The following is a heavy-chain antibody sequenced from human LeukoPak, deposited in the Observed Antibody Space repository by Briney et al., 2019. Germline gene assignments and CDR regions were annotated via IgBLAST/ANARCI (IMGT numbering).Heavy chain of an antibody. J-gene: IGHJ4*02. Sequence: ASVKVSCKASGYTFTGYYMHWVRQAPGQGLEWMGWINPNSGGTNYAQKFQGRVTMTRDTSINTAYMELSRLRSDDTAVYYCARGQKQLWPPIDYWGQGTLVTVSS. CDR1: GYTFTGYY. CDR3: ARGQKQLWPPIDY. CDR2: INPNSGGT. V-gene: IGHV1-2*02. D-gene: IGHD5-18*01.